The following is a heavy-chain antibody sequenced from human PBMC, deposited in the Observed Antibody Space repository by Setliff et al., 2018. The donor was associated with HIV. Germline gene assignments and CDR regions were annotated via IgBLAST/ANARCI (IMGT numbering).Heavy chain of an antibody. D-gene: IGHD3-22*01. V-gene: IGHV4-30-4*08. CDR1: GFTLSDYY. J-gene: IGHJ4*02. CDR3: ASIGHYYDSSAYPFFDY. CDR2: ITYSGSA. Sequence: LRLSCAASGFTLSDYYIDWVRQPPGKGLEWIGYITYSGSAYYNPSLKSRVTISIDTSNNQISLRLSSVTAADTAVYYCASIGHYYDSSAYPFFDYWGQGTLVTVSS.